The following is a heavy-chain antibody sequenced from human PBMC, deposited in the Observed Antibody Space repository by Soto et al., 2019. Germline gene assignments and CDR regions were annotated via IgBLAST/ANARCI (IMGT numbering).Heavy chain of an antibody. CDR1: GFTFRGYQ. CDR2: IDTSGRTI. V-gene: IGHV3-48*03. D-gene: IGHD2-21*02. CDR3: SWGDGTLTRFSWYLDL. Sequence: QLVESGGDLIEPGRSLTLSCAASGFTFRGYQMNWVRQAPGKGLEWICYIDTSGRTIYYAYSVKGLYSFSRDNAQYCLILQMTNVSVGDTAFYFCSWGDGTLTRFSWYLDLWGRGTLVTVSS. J-gene: IGHJ2*01.